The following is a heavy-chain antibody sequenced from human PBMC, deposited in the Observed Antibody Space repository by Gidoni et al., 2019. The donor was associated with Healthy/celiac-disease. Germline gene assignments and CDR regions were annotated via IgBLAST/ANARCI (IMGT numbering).Heavy chain of an antibody. Sequence: QVQLQESGPGLVKSSETLSLTCTVSGGSISSYYWSWIRQPPGKGLEWIGYIYYSGSTNYNPSLKSRVTISVDTSKNQFSLKLSSVTAADTAVYYCARGVGSGGSSRYYYYGMDVWGQGTTVTVSS. D-gene: IGHD2-15*01. CDR3: ARGVGSGGSSRYYYYGMDV. CDR1: GGSISSYY. V-gene: IGHV4-59*01. CDR2: IYYSGST. J-gene: IGHJ6*02.